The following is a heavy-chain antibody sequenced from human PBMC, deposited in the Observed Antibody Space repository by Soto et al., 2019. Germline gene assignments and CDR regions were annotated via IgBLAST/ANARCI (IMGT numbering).Heavy chain of an antibody. Sequence: QVQLVQSGAEVKKPGASVKVSCKASGYTFTNYGISWVRQAPGQGLEWMGWISAYNGDTNYAQSVQGRVTMTTDTSASRAYMELRTPRSADTAKYYCARDSLRTEKTSSLDHWGQGPLFSV. V-gene: IGHV1-18*04. CDR3: ARDSLRTEKTSSLDH. CDR1: GYTFTNYG. J-gene: IGHJ5*02. CDR2: ISAYNGDT.